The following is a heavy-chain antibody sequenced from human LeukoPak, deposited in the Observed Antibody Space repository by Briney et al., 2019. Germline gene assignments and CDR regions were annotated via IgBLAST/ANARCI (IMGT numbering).Heavy chain of an antibody. CDR2: INPNSGGT. J-gene: IGHJ4*02. CDR3: AVGVEVGEG. CDR1: GYTFTGYY. D-gene: IGHD3-10*01. Sequence: VASVRVSCKASGYTFTGYYMPWVRQAPGHGLEWMGWINPNSGGTNYAQKFQGRVTMTRDTFISTAYMELSRLRYDDTAVYYCAVGVEVGEGWGQGTLVTVSS. V-gene: IGHV1-2*02.